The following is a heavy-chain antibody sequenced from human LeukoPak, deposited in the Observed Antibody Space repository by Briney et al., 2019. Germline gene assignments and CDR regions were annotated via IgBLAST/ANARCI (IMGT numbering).Heavy chain of an antibody. V-gene: IGHV1-69*05. CDR2: IIPIFGTA. Sequence: ASVKVSCKASGGTFSSYAISWVRQAPGQGLEWMGGIIPIFGTANYAQKFQGRVTITTDESTSTAYMELSSLRSEDTAVYYRASHLFSSWYPKDNWFDPWGQGTLVTVSS. CDR1: GGTFSSYA. CDR3: ASHLFSSWYPKDNWFDP. D-gene: IGHD6-13*01. J-gene: IGHJ5*02.